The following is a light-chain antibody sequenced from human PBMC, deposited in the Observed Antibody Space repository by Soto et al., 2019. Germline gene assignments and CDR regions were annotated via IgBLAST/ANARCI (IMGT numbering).Light chain of an antibody. V-gene: IGKV1-5*03. CDR2: KAS. CDR3: QQYNSYSVT. CDR1: QSISSW. Sequence: DSQMTQSPFNLSASLVYGFTITWRASQSISSWLAWYQQKPGKAPKLLIYKASSLESGVPSRFSGSGSGTEFTLTISSLQPDDFATYYCQQYNSYSVTFGQGTRLEIK. J-gene: IGKJ5*01.